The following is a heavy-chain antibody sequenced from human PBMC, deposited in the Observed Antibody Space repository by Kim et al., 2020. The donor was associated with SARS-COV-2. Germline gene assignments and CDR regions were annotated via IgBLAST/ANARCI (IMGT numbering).Heavy chain of an antibody. J-gene: IGHJ4*02. V-gene: IGHV3-11*06. CDR3: ARDRRYDILTGYSPFDY. CDR1: GFTFSDYY. Sequence: GGSLRLSCAASGFTFSDYYMSWIRQAPGKGLEWVSYISSSSSYTNYADSVKGRFTISRDNAKNSLYLQMNSLRAEDTAVYYCARDRRYDILTGYSPFDYWGQGTLVTVSS. CDR2: ISSSSSYT. D-gene: IGHD3-9*01.